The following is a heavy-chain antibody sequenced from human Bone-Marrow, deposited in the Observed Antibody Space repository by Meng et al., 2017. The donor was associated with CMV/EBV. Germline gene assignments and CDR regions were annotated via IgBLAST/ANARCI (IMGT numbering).Heavy chain of an antibody. CDR3: ARGGVKLGYCSSTSCRHGMDV. V-gene: IGHV4-59*01. CDR1: GGSISSYY. Sequence: SETLSLTCTVSGGSISSYYWSWIRQPPGKGLEWIGYIYYSGSTNYNPSLKSRVTIPVDTPKNQFPLKLSSVTAADPAVYYCARGGVKLGYCSSTSCRHGMDVWGQGTTVTVSS. J-gene: IGHJ6*02. CDR2: IYYSGST. D-gene: IGHD2-2*01.